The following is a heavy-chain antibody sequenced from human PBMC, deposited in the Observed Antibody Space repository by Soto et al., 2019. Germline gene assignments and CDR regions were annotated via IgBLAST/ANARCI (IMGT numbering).Heavy chain of an antibody. J-gene: IGHJ4*01. V-gene: IGHV4-34*01. CDR2: INHSGST. Sequence: LSLTCAVYGGSFSGYYWSWIRQPPGKGLEWIGEINHSGSTNYNPSLKSRVTISVDTSKNQFSLKLSSVTAADTAVYYCARRRAVTGLFVKARHWDYWGQGTLVTVSS. CDR3: ARRRAVTGLFVKARHWDY. D-gene: IGHD1-20*01. CDR1: GGSFSGYY.